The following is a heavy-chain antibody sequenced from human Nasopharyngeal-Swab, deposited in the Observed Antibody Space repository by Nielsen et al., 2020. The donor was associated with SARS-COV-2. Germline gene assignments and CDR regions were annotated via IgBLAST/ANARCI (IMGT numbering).Heavy chain of an antibody. CDR3: VRGRGYYGSGGYYYYMDV. V-gene: IGHV1-3*01. J-gene: IGHJ6*03. Sequence: WVRQAPGQRLEWMGWINAGNGNTKCSQKFQGRVTITRDTSASTAYMELSSLRSEDTAVYYCVRGRGYYGSGGYYYYMDVWGKGTTVTVSS. CDR2: INAGNGNT. D-gene: IGHD3-10*01.